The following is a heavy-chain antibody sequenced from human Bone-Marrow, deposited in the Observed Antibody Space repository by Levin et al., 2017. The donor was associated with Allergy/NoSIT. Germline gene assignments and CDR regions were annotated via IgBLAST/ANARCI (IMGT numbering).Heavy chain of an antibody. D-gene: IGHD6-13*01. CDR2: ISWNSGTI. CDR1: GFTFDDYA. V-gene: IGHV3-9*01. Sequence: GGSLRLSCAASGFTFDDYAMHWVRQGPGKGLEWVSGISWNSGTIDYADSVKGRFTISRDNAKNSVYLQMNSLRVEDTALYSCASVGSGRWLWAAVGDDWGHGALVTVSS. J-gene: IGHJ4*01. CDR3: ASVGSGRWLWAAVGDD.